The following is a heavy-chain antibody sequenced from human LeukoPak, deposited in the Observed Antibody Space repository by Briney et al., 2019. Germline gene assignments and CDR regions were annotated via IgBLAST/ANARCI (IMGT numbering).Heavy chain of an antibody. CDR2: INPNSGGT. V-gene: IGHV1-2*02. Sequence: ASVKVSCKASGYTFTGYYMHWVRQAPGQGLEWMGWINPNSGGTNYAQKFQGRVTMTRDTSISTACMELSRLRSDDTAVYYCARVSSGGLVRPVDWFDPWGQGTLVTVSS. CDR1: GYTFTGYY. CDR3: ARVSSGGLVRPVDWFDP. J-gene: IGHJ5*02. D-gene: IGHD6-19*01.